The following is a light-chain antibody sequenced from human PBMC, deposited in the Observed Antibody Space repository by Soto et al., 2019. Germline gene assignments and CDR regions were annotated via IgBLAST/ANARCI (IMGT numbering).Light chain of an antibody. CDR2: DVS. CDR1: GSDVGAYRY. J-gene: IGLJ1*01. Sequence: QSVLTQPASVSGSPGQSITISCTGTGSDVGAYRYVSWYQQHPGQAPKLIIYDVSNRPSGVSDRFSGSKSGNTASLTISGLQSEDEADYYCDSSTSSSPYAFGTGTKVTV. CDR3: DSSTSSSPYA. V-gene: IGLV2-14*01.